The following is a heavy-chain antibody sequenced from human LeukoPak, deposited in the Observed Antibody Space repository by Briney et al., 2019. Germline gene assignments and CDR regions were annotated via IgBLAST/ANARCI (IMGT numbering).Heavy chain of an antibody. CDR3: AKTGYGDYVSIDWFDP. J-gene: IGHJ5*02. CDR2: IYSGGAT. V-gene: IGHV3-66*01. Sequence: QAGGSLRLSCAASGLTVSNNFMDWVRQAPGKGLEGVSTIYSGGATYYSDSVRGRFTISRDSSQNTVYLQMNSLRAEDTAVYYCAKTGYGDYVSIDWFDPWGQGTLVTVSS. D-gene: IGHD4-17*01. CDR1: GLTVSNNF.